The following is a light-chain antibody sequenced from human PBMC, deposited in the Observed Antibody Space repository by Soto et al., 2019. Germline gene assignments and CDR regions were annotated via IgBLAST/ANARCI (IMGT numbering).Light chain of an antibody. V-gene: IGKV1-5*03. Sequence: DIQTTQPPSTLYASVEDRVTITCGASQSISSWLAWYQQKPVKAPKLLIYKASSLESGVPSRFSGSGSGIEFTLTISSLQPDDFATYYCQHYNSYSEAFGQGTKVDI. J-gene: IGKJ1*01. CDR1: QSISSW. CDR3: QHYNSYSEA. CDR2: KAS.